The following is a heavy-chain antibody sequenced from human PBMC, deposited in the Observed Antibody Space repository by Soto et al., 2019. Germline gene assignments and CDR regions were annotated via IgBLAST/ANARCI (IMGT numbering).Heavy chain of an antibody. CDR2: IYYSGST. D-gene: IGHD2-2*01. CDR1: GGSISSGGYY. CDR3: ARAHTVVVPAAPPSSWFDP. Sequence: SETLSLTCTVSGGSISSGGYYWSWIRQHPGKGLEWIGYIYYSGSTYYNPSLKSRVAISVDTSKNQFSLKLSSVTAADTAVYYCARAHTVVVPAAPPSSWFDPWGQGTLVTVSS. V-gene: IGHV4-31*03. J-gene: IGHJ5*02.